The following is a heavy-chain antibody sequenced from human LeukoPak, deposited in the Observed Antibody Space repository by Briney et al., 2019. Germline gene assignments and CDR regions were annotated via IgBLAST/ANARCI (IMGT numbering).Heavy chain of an antibody. D-gene: IGHD4-11*01. CDR1: GFTFSSYW. J-gene: IGHJ5*02. V-gene: IGHV3-7*01. Sequence: XGSLRLSCAASGFTFSSYWMSWVRQAPGKGLEWVANIKQDGSEKYYVDSVKGRFTISRDNAKNSLYLQMNSLRAEDTAVYYCARDFDYSSNWFDPWGQGTLVTVSS. CDR3: ARDFDYSSNWFDP. CDR2: IKQDGSEK.